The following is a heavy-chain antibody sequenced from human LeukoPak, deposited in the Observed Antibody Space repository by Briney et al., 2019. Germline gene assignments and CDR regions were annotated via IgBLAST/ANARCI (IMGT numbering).Heavy chain of an antibody. CDR3: AGIGSYFRH. J-gene: IGHJ1*01. CDR2: TYYRSKWYN. Sequence: SQTLSLTCAISGDSVSSNTATWNWIRQSPSRGLEWLGRTYYRSKWYNDYAVSVKNRIIINPDASKNQFSLQLNSVTPEDTAVYYCAGIGSYFRHWDQGALVTVSS. V-gene: IGHV6-1*01. CDR1: GDSVSSNTAT. D-gene: IGHD1-26*01.